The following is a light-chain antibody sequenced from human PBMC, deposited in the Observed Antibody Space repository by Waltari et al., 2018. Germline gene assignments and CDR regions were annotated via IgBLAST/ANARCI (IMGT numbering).Light chain of an antibody. Sequence: QSALTQPRSVSGSPGQSVTITCTGTSSDVGGFTLVHWYQQHPGKVPKLMIYDVSTRSSGVPDRCSGSKSGNTASLTISGLQTEDEADYYCCSYVGRYIWVFGGGTKLTVL. CDR2: DVS. CDR1: SSDVGGFTL. V-gene: IGLV2-11*01. J-gene: IGLJ3*02. CDR3: CSYVGRYIWV.